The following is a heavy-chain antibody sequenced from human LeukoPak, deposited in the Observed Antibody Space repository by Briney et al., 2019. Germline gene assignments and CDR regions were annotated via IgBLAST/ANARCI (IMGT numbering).Heavy chain of an antibody. CDR1: GFTFSSYA. J-gene: IGHJ4*02. Sequence: GGXLRLSCAASGFTFSSYAMSWVRQAPGKGLEWVSYISSSSSTIYYADSVKGRFTISRDNAKNSLYLQMNSLRAEDTAVYYCARVLLWFGEFGWGQGTLVTVSS. CDR3: ARVLLWFGEFG. CDR2: ISSSSSTI. D-gene: IGHD3-10*01. V-gene: IGHV3-48*01.